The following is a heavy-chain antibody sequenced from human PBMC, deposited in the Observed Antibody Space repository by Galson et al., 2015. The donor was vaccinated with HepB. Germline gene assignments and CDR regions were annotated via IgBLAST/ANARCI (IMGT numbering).Heavy chain of an antibody. J-gene: IGHJ3*02. CDR3: TKEALVCDADRGSSGFSGFNI. D-gene: IGHD2-21*01. CDR2: ISSDNADI. Sequence: SLRLSCAASGFTFRTFTMNWVRQAPGKGLEWVASISSDNADIHYAESVKGRFTISRDNAKNSLYLQMNSLSVEDTALYYCTKEALVCDADRGSSGFSGFNIWGRGTMVSVP. CDR1: GFTFRTFT. V-gene: IGHV3-21*01.